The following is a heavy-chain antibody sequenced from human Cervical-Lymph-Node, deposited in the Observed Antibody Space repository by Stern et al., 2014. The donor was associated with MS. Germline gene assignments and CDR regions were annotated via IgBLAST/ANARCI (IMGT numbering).Heavy chain of an antibody. CDR1: GGSVRRGTDY. Sequence: QLQLQESGPGLVKPSETLSLSCSVSGGSVRRGTDYWTWVRQPPGKGLEWIGYVHYTGSTDYNPSLKSRVTISLDTSTNQFSLALSSVTAADTAVYYCARDLRVTRLDMVRGVLREAYLRYGLDVWGQGTTVTVSS. CDR2: VHYTGST. J-gene: IGHJ6*02. CDR3: ARDLRVTRLDMVRGVLREAYLRYGLDV. V-gene: IGHV4-61*01. D-gene: IGHD3-10*01.